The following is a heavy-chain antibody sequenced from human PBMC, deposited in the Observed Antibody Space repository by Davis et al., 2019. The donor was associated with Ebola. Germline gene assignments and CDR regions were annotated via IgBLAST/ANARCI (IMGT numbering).Heavy chain of an antibody. CDR1: GGTFSSYA. J-gene: IGHJ3*02. CDR3: SSRQLDLLDAFDI. Sequence: ASVKVSCKASGGTFSSYAISWVRQAPGQGLEWMGWISAYNGNTNYAQKLQGRVTMTTDTSTSTAYMELRSLRSDDTAVYYCSSRQLDLLDAFDIWGQGTMVTVSS. V-gene: IGHV1-18*01. CDR2: ISAYNGNT. D-gene: IGHD6-13*01.